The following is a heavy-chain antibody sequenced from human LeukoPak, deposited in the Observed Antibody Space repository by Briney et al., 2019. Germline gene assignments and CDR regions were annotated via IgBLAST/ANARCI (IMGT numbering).Heavy chain of an antibody. V-gene: IGHV3-30*18. CDR3: AKASGGSYYGYFDY. CDR2: ISYDGSNE. CDR1: GFTFSTYG. J-gene: IGHJ4*02. D-gene: IGHD1-26*01. Sequence: PGGSLRLSCAASGFTFSTYGMHWVRQAPGKGLEWVAVISYDGSNEYFADSVKGRFTISRDNSKNTLYPQMNSLRAEDTAVYYCAKASGGSYYGYFDYWGQGTLVTVSS.